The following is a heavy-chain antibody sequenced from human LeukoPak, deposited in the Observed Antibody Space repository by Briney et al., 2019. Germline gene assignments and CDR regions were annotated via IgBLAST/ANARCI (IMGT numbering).Heavy chain of an antibody. CDR3: AKRGGDYYFDS. V-gene: IGHV3-23*01. CDR1: RLTFDNFH. CDR2: KGGSGSST. D-gene: IGHD3-16*01. J-gene: IGHJ4*02. Sequence: GGSLRLSCTASRLTFDNFHKNGPPQAPGKALEGLSGKGGSGSSTYYEDSVKGRLTISRDNSQNTVFLQMSSLRAEDSAGYYCAKRGGDYYFDSWGQGALVTVSS.